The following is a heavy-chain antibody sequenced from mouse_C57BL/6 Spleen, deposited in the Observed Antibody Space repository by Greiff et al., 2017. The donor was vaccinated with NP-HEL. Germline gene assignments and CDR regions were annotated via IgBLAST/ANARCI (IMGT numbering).Heavy chain of an antibody. CDR1: GFTFSSYA. J-gene: IGHJ3*01. CDR2: ISDGGSYT. V-gene: IGHV5-4*01. CDR3: ARDPFRGNYVAWFAY. D-gene: IGHD2-1*01. Sequence: EVQLQQSGGGLMKPGGSLKLSCAASGFTFSSYAMSWVRQTPEKRLEWVATISDGGSYTYYPDNVKGRFTISRDNAKNNLYLQMSHLKSEDTAMYYCARDPFRGNYVAWFAYWGQGTLVTVSA.